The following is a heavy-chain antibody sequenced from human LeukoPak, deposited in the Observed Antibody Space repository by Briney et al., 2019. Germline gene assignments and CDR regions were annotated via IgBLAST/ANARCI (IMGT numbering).Heavy chain of an antibody. CDR2: NSGSGGST. CDR3: AKSHDSSGSDY. D-gene: IGHD3-22*01. CDR1: GFTFSSYV. J-gene: IGHJ4*02. V-gene: IGHV3-23*01. Sequence: GGSLRLSCAASGFTFSSYVMSWVRQAPGKGLEWVSANSGSGGSTYYADSVKGRFTISRDNSKNTLYMQMNSLRAEDTAVYYCAKSHDSSGSDYWGQGTLVTVSS.